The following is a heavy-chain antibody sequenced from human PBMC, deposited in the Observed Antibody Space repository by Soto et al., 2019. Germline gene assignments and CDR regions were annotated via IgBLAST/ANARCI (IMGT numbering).Heavy chain of an antibody. CDR3: ARDSQTHRGWSRNFDY. D-gene: IGHD6-19*01. J-gene: IGHJ4*02. CDR1: GYTFTSYG. V-gene: IGHV1-18*04. Sequence: QVQLVQSGAEVKKPGASVKVSCKASGYTFTSYGISWVRQAPGQGLEWMGWISAYNGNTNYAQKLQGRVTMTTDTSTSKAYMELRSLGSDDTAVYYCARDSQTHRGWSRNFDYWGQGTLVTVSS. CDR2: ISAYNGNT.